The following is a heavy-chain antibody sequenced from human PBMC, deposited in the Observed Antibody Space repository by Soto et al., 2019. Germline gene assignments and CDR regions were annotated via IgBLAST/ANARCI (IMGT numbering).Heavy chain of an antibody. J-gene: IGHJ3*01. Sequence: SETLSLTCSVAGVSISSYYLSWIRQPAGQGLQFIGYIYYSGSTNYNPSLKSRVTISVDTSKNQFSLKLSSVTAADTAVYYCARVWGGGFDLWGQGTMVTVS. CDR1: GVSISSYY. V-gene: IGHV4-59*01. CDR2: IYYSGST. D-gene: IGHD3-10*01. CDR3: ARVWGGGFDL.